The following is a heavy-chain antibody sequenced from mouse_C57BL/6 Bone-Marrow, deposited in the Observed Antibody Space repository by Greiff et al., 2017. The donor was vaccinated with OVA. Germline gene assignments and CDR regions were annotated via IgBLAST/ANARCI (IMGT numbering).Heavy chain of an antibody. D-gene: IGHD1-1*01. CDR1: GYTFTSYG. CDR2: IYPRSGNT. J-gene: IGHJ2*01. V-gene: IGHV1-81*01. CDR3: ARSWGYGSSYPFDY. Sequence: VQLQESGAELARPGASVKLSCKASGYTFTSYGISWVKQRTGQGLEWIGEIYPRSGNTYYNEKFKGKATLTADKSSSTAYMELRSLTSEDSAVYFCARSWGYGSSYPFDYWGQGTTLTVSS.